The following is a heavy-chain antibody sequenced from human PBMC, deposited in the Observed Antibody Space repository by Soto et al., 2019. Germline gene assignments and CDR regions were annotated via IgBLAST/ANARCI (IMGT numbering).Heavy chain of an antibody. Sequence: PSETLSLTCTVSGGSISSYYWSWIRQPPGKGLEWIGYIYYSGSTNYNPSLKSRVTISVDTSKNQFSLKLSSVTAADTAVYYCGRSMGTGSYYRTTYYYYYGMDVWGQGTTVTVSS. CDR2: IYYSGST. CDR1: GGSISSYY. V-gene: IGHV4-59*01. CDR3: GRSMGTGSYYRTTYYYYYGMDV. D-gene: IGHD3-10*01. J-gene: IGHJ6*02.